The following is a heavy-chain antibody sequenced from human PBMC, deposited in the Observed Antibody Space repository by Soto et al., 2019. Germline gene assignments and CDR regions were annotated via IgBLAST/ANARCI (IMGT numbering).Heavy chain of an antibody. CDR3: ARFRSASSFDY. CDR2: IYFSGTT. Sequence: SETLSLTCTVSGGSISRGGDYWSWLRQHPGKGLEWIGYIYFSGTTYYNPSLKSRVTLSVDTSKKQFSLKLNSVTAADTAVYFCARFRSASSFDYWGQGTLVTVSS. J-gene: IGHJ4*02. CDR1: GGSISRGGDY. V-gene: IGHV4-31*03. D-gene: IGHD1-26*01.